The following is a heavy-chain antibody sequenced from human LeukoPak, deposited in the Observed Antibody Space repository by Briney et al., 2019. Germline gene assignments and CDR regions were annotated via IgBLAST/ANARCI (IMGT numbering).Heavy chain of an antibody. Sequence: MAGGSLRLFCAASGFTFSGYSMNWVRQAPGKGLEWVSSISSSSSYIYYADSVKGRFTISRDNAKNSLYLQMNSLRAEDTAVYYCARGVVRYFDYWGQGALVTVSS. J-gene: IGHJ4*02. CDR3: ARGVVRYFDY. CDR2: ISSSSSYI. D-gene: IGHD3-9*01. CDR1: GFTFSGYS. V-gene: IGHV3-21*01.